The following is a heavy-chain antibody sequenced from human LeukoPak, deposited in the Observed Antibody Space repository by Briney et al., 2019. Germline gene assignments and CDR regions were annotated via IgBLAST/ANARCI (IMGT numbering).Heavy chain of an antibody. CDR1: GGSISSSNYY. D-gene: IGHD1-26*01. Sequence: SETLSLTCTVSGGSISSSNYYWGWIRQPPGKGLEWIGYIYYSGNTNYNPSLKSRVTISVDTSKNQFSLKLSSVTAADTAVYYCARPPSGSYYVFDYWGQGTLVTVSS. CDR2: IYYSGNT. CDR3: ARPPSGSYYVFDY. J-gene: IGHJ4*02. V-gene: IGHV4-61*05.